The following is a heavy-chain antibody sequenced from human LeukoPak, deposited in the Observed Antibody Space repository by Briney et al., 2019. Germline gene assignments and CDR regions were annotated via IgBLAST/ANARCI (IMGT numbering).Heavy chain of an antibody. Sequence: SETLSLTCTVSGGSISGYYWSWIRQPPGKGLEWIGAIYYTGTTYYNPSLRSRVTVSVDTSKNHFSLNLRSVTAADTALYYCASAPRQASIGGLDYWGQGTLVTVSS. CDR1: GGSISGYY. J-gene: IGHJ4*02. V-gene: IGHV4-59*04. CDR3: ASAPRQASIGGLDY. CDR2: IYYTGTT. D-gene: IGHD3-16*01.